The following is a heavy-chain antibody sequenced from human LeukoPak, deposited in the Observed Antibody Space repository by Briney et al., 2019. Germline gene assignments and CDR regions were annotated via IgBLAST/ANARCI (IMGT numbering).Heavy chain of an antibody. J-gene: IGHJ4*02. V-gene: IGHV1-8*01. CDR3: ARHFRKGSLDD. CDR2: TNPYSGNT. Sequence: ASVKVSCKASGYTFTSYDINWVRQAPGQGLEWMGWTNPYSGNTAYAQKFQGRVTMTRDNSINTAYMEVSSLRSEDTAVFYCARHFRKGSLDDWGQGTLVTVSS. CDR1: GYTFTSYD. D-gene: IGHD2-15*01.